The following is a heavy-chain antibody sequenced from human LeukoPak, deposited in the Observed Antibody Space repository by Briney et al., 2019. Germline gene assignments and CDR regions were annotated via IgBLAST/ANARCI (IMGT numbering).Heavy chain of an antibody. Sequence: PSQTLSLTCTVSGGSISSGGYYWSWIRQHPGKGLEWIGYIYHSGSTYYNPSLKSRVTISVDTSKNQFSLKLSSVTAADTAVYYCARDGDTIFGVNGAFDIWGQGTMVTVSS. CDR3: ARDGDTIFGVNGAFDI. V-gene: IGHV4-31*03. D-gene: IGHD3-3*01. CDR1: GGSISSGGYY. J-gene: IGHJ3*02. CDR2: IYHSGST.